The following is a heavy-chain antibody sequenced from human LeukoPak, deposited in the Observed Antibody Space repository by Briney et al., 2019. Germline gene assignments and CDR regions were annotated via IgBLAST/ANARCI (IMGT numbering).Heavy chain of an antibody. CDR2: IYYSGST. CDR3: ASTRGSSASRGFDI. CDR1: GYSISSSNW. Sequence: SETLSLTCAVSGYSISSSNWWGWVRQPPGEGLEWIAYIYYSGSTYYNPSLKSRVTMSVDTSKNQFSLKLSSVTAADTAVYYCASTRGSSASRGFDIWGQGTMVTVSS. V-gene: IGHV4-28*01. D-gene: IGHD3-16*01. J-gene: IGHJ3*02.